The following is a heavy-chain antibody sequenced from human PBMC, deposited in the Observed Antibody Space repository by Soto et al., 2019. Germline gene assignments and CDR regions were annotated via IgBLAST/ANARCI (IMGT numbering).Heavy chain of an antibody. CDR1: GGSISSGGYS. Sequence: LSLTCAVSGGSISSGGYSWSWIRQPPGKGLEWIGSIYHSGSTYYNPSLKSRVTISVDRSKNQFSLKLSSVTAADTAVYYCARSFTATFGNWFDPWGQGTLVTVSS. J-gene: IGHJ5*02. D-gene: IGHD6-25*01. CDR2: IYHSGST. CDR3: ARSFTATFGNWFDP. V-gene: IGHV4-30-2*01.